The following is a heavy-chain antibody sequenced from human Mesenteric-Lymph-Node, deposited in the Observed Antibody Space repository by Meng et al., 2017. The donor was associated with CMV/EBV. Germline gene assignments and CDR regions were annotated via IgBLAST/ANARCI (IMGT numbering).Heavy chain of an antibody. Sequence: GESLKISCAASGFTFSTYAMTWVRQAPGKGLEWVSAISFSGGSTFYADSVRGRFTISRDNSQNTLYLQMNSLRAEDTAVYYCARDLSSSLVYYGMDVWGQGTTVTVSS. V-gene: IGHV3-23*01. J-gene: IGHJ6*02. CDR3: ARDLSSSLVYYGMDV. CDR1: GFTFSTYA. D-gene: IGHD6-6*01. CDR2: ISFSGGST.